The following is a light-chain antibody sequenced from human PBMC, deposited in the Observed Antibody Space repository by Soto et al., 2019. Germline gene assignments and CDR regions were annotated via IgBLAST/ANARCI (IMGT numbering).Light chain of an antibody. V-gene: IGLV1-40*01. CDR2: GYT. Sequence: QSVLTQPPSVSGAPGQTVTISCAGTSSNIGSNYDVHWYQHLPGTAPKLLIFGYTNRPSGVPDLFSGSKSGTSASLAITGLQSEDEAAYYCQSYDSDVSAWVFGGGTKLTVL. CDR3: QSYDSDVSAWV. J-gene: IGLJ3*02. CDR1: SSNIGSNYD.